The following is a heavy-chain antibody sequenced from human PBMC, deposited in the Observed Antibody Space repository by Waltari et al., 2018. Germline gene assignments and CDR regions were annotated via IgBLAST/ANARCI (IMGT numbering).Heavy chain of an antibody. CDR3: AGPT. J-gene: IGHJ1*01. CDR1: GFPFSGAS. V-gene: IGHV3-48*01. CDR2: SSASGISI. Sequence: EAHLAESGGTLVQPGGPLWLSCVASGFPFSGASMDWVRPAPGKGLEWVAYSSASGISIHYAASVKGRFTISRDNARNTLFLQMNNLRVDDTAVYYCAGPTWGQGTLVTVSS.